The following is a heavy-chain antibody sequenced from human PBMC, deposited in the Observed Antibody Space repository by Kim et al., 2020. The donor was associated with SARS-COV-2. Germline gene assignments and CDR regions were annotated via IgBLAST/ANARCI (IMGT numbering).Heavy chain of an antibody. CDR3: ARGGYDLFDD. D-gene: IGHD5-12*01. J-gene: IGHJ4*02. Sequence: SINYNPDLKSRVTISVDTSKNQVSLKLSSVTAADTAVYYCARGGYDLFDDWGQGTRVTVSS. V-gene: IGHV4-59*09. CDR2: SI.